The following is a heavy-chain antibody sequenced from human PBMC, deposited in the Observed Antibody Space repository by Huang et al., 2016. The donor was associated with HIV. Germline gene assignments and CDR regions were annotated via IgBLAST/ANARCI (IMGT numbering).Heavy chain of an antibody. J-gene: IGHJ4*02. CDR3: ERGYCNRNNFYWNLDY. V-gene: IGHV1-18*01. Sequence: QVQLVQSEGEVKKPGASVKVSCKALVYTFSNCGISLVVQAPGQGLEGMGWTTVFHNYSKHAQKLHGGVNMTMATSTNTAYLELTSDDTAVYYCERGYCNRNNFYWNLDYWGQGTLVTVSS. D-gene: IGHD2-2*01. CDR1: VYTFSNCG. CDR2: TTVFHNYS.